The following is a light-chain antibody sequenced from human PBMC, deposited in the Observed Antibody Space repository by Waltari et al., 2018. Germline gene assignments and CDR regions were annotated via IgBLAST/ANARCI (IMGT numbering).Light chain of an antibody. CDR1: QSLLHSNGYNY. CDR2: LGS. CDR3: MQALQTWT. Sequence: DIVMTQSPLSMHVTPGEPASISCRSSQSLLHSNGYNYLDWYLQKPGQSPQLLIYLGSNRASWVPDRFSGSGSGTDFTLKISRVEAEDVGVYYCMQALQTWTFGQGTKVEIK. J-gene: IGKJ1*01. V-gene: IGKV2-28*01.